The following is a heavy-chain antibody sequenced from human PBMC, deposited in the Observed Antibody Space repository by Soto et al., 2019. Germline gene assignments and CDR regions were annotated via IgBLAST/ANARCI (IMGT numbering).Heavy chain of an antibody. D-gene: IGHD4-17*01. CDR1: GFTFSSYD. Sequence: EVQLVESGGGLVQPGGSLRLSCAASGFTFSSYDMHWVRQVTGKGLEWVSAIGTAGDTYYPGFVKGRFTISRENAKNSLYLQINSLRAGETAVYYCARAPMDVYGDYVGYAMDVWGQGTTVTVSS. V-gene: IGHV3-13*01. CDR3: ARAPMDVYGDYVGYAMDV. CDR2: IGTAGDT. J-gene: IGHJ6*02.